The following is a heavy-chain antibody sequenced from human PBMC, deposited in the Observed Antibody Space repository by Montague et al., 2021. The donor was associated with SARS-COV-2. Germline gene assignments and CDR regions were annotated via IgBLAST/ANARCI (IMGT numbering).Heavy chain of an antibody. CDR1: GGSISSSSYY. Sequence: SETLSLTCTVSGGSISSSSYYWGWIRQPPGKGLEWIGSIYYSGSTYYNPSLKSRVTISVDTSKNQFSLKLSSVTAADTAVYYCATEEVSATKFYYYGMDVWGQGTTVTVSS. V-gene: IGHV4-39*01. D-gene: IGHD2-15*01. CDR3: ATEEVSATKFYYYGMDV. CDR2: IYYSGST. J-gene: IGHJ6*02.